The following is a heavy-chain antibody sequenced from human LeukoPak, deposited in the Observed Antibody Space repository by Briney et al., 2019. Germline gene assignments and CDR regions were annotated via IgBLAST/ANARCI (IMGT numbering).Heavy chain of an antibody. V-gene: IGHV4-39*07. J-gene: IGHJ2*01. CDR2: IYYSGST. Sequence: SETLSLTCTVSGGSISSSSYYWGWIRQPPGKGLEWIGSIYYSGSTYYNPSLKSRVTISVDTSNNQFSLKLSSVTAADTAVYYCARGPYSSGWYRSPFDLWGRGTLVTVSS. D-gene: IGHD6-19*01. CDR3: ARGPYSSGWYRSPFDL. CDR1: GGSISSSSYY.